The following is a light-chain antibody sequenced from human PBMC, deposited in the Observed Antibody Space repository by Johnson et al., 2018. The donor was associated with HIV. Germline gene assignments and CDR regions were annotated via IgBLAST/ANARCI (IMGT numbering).Light chain of an antibody. CDR2: DNN. CDR1: SSNIGNNY. CDR3: ETWDSRLSGYYV. J-gene: IGLJ1*01. V-gene: IGLV1-51*01. Sequence: QSVLTQPPSVSAAPGQKVTISCSGSSSNIGNNYVSWYQQLPGTAPKLLIYDNNKRPSGIPDRFSGSKSGTSATLGITGLQTGDGADYYCETWDSRLSGYYVFGRGTRLTVL.